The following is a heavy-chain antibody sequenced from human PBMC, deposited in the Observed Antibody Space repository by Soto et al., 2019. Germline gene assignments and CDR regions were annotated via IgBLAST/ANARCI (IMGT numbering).Heavy chain of an antibody. CDR3: ARYCSGGSCHKGVPDY. D-gene: IGHD2-15*01. CDR1: GYTFTSYG. Sequence: QVQLVQSGAEVKEPGASVKVSCKPSGYTFTSYGITWVRQAPGQGLEWVGWINTYNAATNYVQKLQGRVTMTTDTSTSTAYMELRSLRSDDTAVYFCARYCSGGSCHKGVPDYWGQGTLVTISA. V-gene: IGHV1-18*01. CDR2: INTYNAAT. J-gene: IGHJ4*02.